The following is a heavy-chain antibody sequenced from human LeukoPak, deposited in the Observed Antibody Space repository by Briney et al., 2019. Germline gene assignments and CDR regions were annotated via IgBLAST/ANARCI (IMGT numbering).Heavy chain of an antibody. CDR3: ARDDTVYFDY. V-gene: IGHV3-21*01. D-gene: IGHD2-2*02. J-gene: IGHJ4*02. CDR2: ISTTTRYI. Sequence: PGGSLRLSCAASGFTFSRYSMNWVRQAPGKGLEWVSSISTTTRYIYYADSVKGRFTISRDNAKNSLYLQMNSLRAEDTAVYYCARDDTVYFDYWGQGTLVTVSS. CDR1: GFTFSRYS.